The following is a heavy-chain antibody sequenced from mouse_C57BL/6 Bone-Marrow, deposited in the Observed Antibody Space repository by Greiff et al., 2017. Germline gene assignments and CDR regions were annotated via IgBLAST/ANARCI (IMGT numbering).Heavy chain of an antibody. Sequence: VQLQQSGAELVRPGASVKLSCTASGFNIKDDYMHWVKPRPEQGLEWIGWIDPENGDTEYTSKFQGKATITADTSSNTAYLQLSSLTSEDTAVYYCTTTAPFAYWGQGTLVTVSA. D-gene: IGHD1-2*01. CDR2: IDPENGDT. CDR1: GFNIKDDY. J-gene: IGHJ3*01. V-gene: IGHV14-4*01. CDR3: TTTAPFAY.